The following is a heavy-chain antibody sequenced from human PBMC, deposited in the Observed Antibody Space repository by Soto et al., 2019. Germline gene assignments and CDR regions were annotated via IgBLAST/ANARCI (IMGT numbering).Heavy chain of an antibody. CDR2: ISYDGSNK. V-gene: IGHV3-30-3*01. J-gene: IGHJ6*02. CDR1: GFTFSSYA. D-gene: IGHD2-21*02. Sequence: GGSLRLSCAASGFTFSSYAMHWVRQAPGKGLEWVAVISYDGSNKYYADSVKGRFTISRDNSKNTLYLQMNSLRAEDTAVYYCARCGGDCYYYYYGMDVWGQGTTVTVSS. CDR3: ARCGGDCYYYYYGMDV.